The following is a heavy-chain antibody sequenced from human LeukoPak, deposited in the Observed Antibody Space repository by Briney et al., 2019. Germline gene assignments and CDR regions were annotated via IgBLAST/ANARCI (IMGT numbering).Heavy chain of an antibody. V-gene: IGHV3-7*03. CDR1: GFTFRNYW. J-gene: IGHJ4*02. D-gene: IGHD3-10*01. Sequence: GGSLRLSCAASGFTFRNYWMSWVRQVPGEGPEWVANIRQDGNEFYYVDSVKGRFTISRDNSKNTLYLQMNSLRAEDTAVYYCAKDPGAHYYGSGSYRRGSYFDYWGQGTLVTVSS. CDR2: IRQDGNEF. CDR3: AKDPGAHYYGSGSYRRGSYFDY.